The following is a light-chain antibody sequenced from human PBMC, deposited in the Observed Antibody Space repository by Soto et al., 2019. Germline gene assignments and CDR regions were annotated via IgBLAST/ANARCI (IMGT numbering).Light chain of an antibody. CDR2: ASS. CDR3: QQSYSVPRT. V-gene: IGKV1-39*01. J-gene: IGKJ4*01. Sequence: DVQMTQSPSSLSASVGDRVTITCRASQNIAGYLNWYQQKPGTAPKLLIYASSRLQSGVPSRFSGSGSGTDFTLAISSLQPEDFATYYCQQSYSVPRTFGGRTKVE. CDR1: QNIAGY.